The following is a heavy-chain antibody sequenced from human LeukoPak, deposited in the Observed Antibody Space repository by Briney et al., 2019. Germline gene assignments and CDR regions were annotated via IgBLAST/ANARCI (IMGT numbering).Heavy chain of an antibody. CDR2: IIPIFGTA. Sequence: ASVKVSCKASGGTFSSYAISWVRQAPGQGLEWMGGIIPIFGTANYAQKFQGRVTITTDESTSTAYVELSSLRSEDTAVYYCARASGYDWGVDYWGQGTLVTVSS. CDR1: GGTFSSYA. J-gene: IGHJ4*02. CDR3: ARASGYDWGVDY. V-gene: IGHV1-69*05. D-gene: IGHD5-12*01.